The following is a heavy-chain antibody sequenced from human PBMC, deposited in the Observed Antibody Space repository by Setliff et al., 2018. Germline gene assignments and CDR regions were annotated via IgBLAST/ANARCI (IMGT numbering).Heavy chain of an antibody. CDR2: ISPSGGSA. J-gene: IGHJ4*02. CDR1: AHTFTNYF. CDR3: ASSHQLLPVD. D-gene: IGHD1-26*01. Sequence: GASVKVSCKASAHTFTNYFMHWVRQAPGQGLEWMGIISPSGGSASYAQNFQGRLTMTTETSTYTVYMELSSLRFEDTAVYFCASSHQLLPVDWGQGTLVTVSS. V-gene: IGHV1-46*01.